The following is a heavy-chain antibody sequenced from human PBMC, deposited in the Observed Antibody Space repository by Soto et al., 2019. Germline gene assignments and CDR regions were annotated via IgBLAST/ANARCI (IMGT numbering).Heavy chain of an antibody. D-gene: IGHD1-26*01. CDR3: ARDTVGAAALAY. CDR2: IYYSGST. J-gene: IGHJ4*02. CDR1: GGSISSGDYY. V-gene: IGHV4-30-4*01. Sequence: SGTLSLTCTVSGGSISSGDYYWSWIRQPPGKGLEWIGYIYYSGSTYYNPSIKSRVTISVDTSKNQFSLKLSSMTAAYSAVYYCARDTVGAAALAYWGQGTLVTVSS.